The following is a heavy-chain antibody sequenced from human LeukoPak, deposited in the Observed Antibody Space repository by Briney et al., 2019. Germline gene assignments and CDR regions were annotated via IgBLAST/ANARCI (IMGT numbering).Heavy chain of an antibody. D-gene: IGHD4-17*01. CDR2: ISAYNGNT. Sequence: ASVKVSCKASGYTFTSYGISWVRQAPGQGLEWMGWISAYNGNTNYAQKLQGRVTMTTDTSTSTAYMELRSVRSDDTAVYYCASTTTVTTGAYGFDYWGQGTLVTVSS. J-gene: IGHJ4*02. CDR1: GYTFTSYG. CDR3: ASTTTVTTGAYGFDY. V-gene: IGHV1-18*01.